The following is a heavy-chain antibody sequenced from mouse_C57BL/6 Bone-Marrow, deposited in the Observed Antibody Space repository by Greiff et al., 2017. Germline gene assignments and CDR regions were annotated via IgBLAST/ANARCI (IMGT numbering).Heavy chain of an antibody. D-gene: IGHD2-1*01. CDR1: GFTFSSYG. V-gene: IGHV5-6*02. Sequence: DVTLVESGGDLVKPGGSLKLSCAASGFTFSSYGMSWVRQTPDKRLEWVATISSGGSYTYYPDSVKGRFTISRDNAKNTLYLQMSSLKSEDTAMYYCASSNGNYEAMDYWGQGTSVTVSS. CDR3: ASSNGNYEAMDY. CDR2: ISSGGSYT. J-gene: IGHJ4*01.